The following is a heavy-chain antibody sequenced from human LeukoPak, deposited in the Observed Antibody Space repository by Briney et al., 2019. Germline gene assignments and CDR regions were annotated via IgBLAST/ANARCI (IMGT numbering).Heavy chain of an antibody. Sequence: PGGSLRLSCLTSGFTLSTNAMSWVRQAPGKGLEWISGISGSGASTYYADSVKGRFTISRDDSRNTLYLQMNSLKGDDTAVYYCAKDGDYGLGYWGQGTLVTVSS. V-gene: IGHV3-23*01. CDR1: GFTLSTNA. D-gene: IGHD4-17*01. J-gene: IGHJ4*02. CDR2: ISGSGAST. CDR3: AKDGDYGLGY.